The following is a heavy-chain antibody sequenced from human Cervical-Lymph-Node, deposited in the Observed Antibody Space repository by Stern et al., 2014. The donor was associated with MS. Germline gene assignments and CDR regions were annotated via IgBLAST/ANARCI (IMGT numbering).Heavy chain of an antibody. Sequence: QLQLQESGPGLVKPSETLSLTCTVSGGSISGYYWSWMRQSPGKGLEWIGYIFYSGSTKYNPSLKSRVTISVDTSKNQFPLKLTSVTAADTAVYYCARPYYGSGSYSYWFDPWGQGTLVTVSS. CDR1: GGSISGYY. D-gene: IGHD3-10*01. V-gene: IGHV4-59*12. CDR2: IFYSGST. CDR3: ARPYYGSGSYSYWFDP. J-gene: IGHJ5*02.